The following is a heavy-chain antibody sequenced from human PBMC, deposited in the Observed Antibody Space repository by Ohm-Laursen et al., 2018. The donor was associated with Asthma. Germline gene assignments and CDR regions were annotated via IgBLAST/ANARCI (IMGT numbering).Heavy chain of an antibody. D-gene: IGHD1-1*01. CDR2: ISYDGSNK. V-gene: IGHV3-30-3*01. CDR3: ASSVVQRSMGD. J-gene: IGHJ4*02. CDR1: GFTFSSYA. Sequence: SLRLSCAASGFTFSSYAMHWVRQAPGKGLEWVAVISYDGSNKYYADSVKGRFTISRDNSKNTLYLQMNSLRAEDTAVYYCASSVVQRSMGDWGQGTLVTVSS.